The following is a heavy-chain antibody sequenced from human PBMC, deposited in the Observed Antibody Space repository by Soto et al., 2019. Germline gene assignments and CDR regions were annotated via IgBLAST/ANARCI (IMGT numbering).Heavy chain of an antibody. CDR3: ARVPYYDSSGYLDY. V-gene: IGHV3-7*05. J-gene: IGHJ4*02. CDR2: IKHDGSEK. CDR1: GFTFSSYW. D-gene: IGHD3-22*01. Sequence: GGSLRLSCAASGFTFSSYWMSWVRQAPGKGLEWVASIKHDGSEKNYVDSVKGRFTSSRDNAMNTLYLQMNSLSAEDTAVYYCARVPYYDSSGYLDYWGQGTLVTVSS.